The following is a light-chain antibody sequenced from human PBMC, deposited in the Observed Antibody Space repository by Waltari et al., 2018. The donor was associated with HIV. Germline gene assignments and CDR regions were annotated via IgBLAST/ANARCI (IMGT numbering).Light chain of an antibody. V-gene: IGLV2-14*01. CDR1: TSDVGAYKY. J-gene: IGLJ1*01. CDR3: SSYTSSSTLV. Sequence: TGTTSDVGAYKYVSWYQQHPGKAPKLMIYVVSNRPSGVSNRFSGSKSGNTASLTISGLQAEDEADYFCSSYTSSSTLVFGSGTKVTVL. CDR2: VVS.